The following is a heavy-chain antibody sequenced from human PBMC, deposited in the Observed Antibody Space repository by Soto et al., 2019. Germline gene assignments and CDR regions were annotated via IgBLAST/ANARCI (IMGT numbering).Heavy chain of an antibody. Sequence: SETLSLTCTVSGGSISSGGYYWSWIRQHPGKGLEWIGYIYYSGSTYYNPSLKSRVTISVDTSKNQFSLKLSSVTATDTAVYYCARQDSSSWYILSSFDDWGQGTLVTVSS. CDR3: ARQDSSSWYILSSFDD. J-gene: IGHJ4*02. CDR2: IYYSGST. D-gene: IGHD6-13*01. CDR1: GGSISSGGYY. V-gene: IGHV4-31*03.